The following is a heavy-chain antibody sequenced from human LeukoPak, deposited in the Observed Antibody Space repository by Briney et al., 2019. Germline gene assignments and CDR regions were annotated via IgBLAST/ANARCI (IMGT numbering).Heavy chain of an antibody. D-gene: IGHD2-8*02. Sequence: TGGSLTLSCAVSGFTSSTYGMNWVRQAPGKGLECVSAISDNGERTYYADSVKGRFTISRDNSKSTLYLQMNSLRAEDTAVYYCAKERGVSKPFDYWGQGTLVAVSS. CDR3: AKERGVSKPFDY. V-gene: IGHV3-23*01. CDR1: GFTSSTYG. CDR2: ISDNGERT. J-gene: IGHJ4*02.